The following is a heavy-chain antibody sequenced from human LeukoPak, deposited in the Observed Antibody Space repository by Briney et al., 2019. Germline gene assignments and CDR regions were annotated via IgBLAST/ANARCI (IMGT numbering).Heavy chain of an antibody. J-gene: IGHJ4*02. CDR3: AKDARYFDY. CDR2: ISYDGSNI. V-gene: IGHV3-30*18. CDR1: GFTFSSYG. Sequence: LGGSLRLSCAASGFTFSSYGMHWVRQAPGKGLEWVAIISYDGSNIYYADSVKGRFTISRDNSKNTLYLQMNSLRAEDTAVYYCAKDARYFDYWGQGTLVTVSS.